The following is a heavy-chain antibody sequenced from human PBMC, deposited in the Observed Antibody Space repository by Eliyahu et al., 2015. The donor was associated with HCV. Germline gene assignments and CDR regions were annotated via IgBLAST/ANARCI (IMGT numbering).Heavy chain of an antibody. CDR3: AREDNSDNWFDP. J-gene: IGHJ5*02. CDR2: INHSGRT. V-gene: IGHV4-34*01. D-gene: IGHD6-19*01. Sequence: QVQLQQWGAGLLKPSETLSLTCAVYGGSFSDYYWSWIRQPPGKGLEWIGEINHSGRTKYNPSLESRITISVDTSKNQFSLRLSSVTAADTAVYYCAREDNSDNWFDPWGQGTLVTVSS. CDR1: GGSFSDYY.